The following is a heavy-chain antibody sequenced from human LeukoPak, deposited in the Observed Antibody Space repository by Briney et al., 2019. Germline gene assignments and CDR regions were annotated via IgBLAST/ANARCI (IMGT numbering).Heavy chain of an antibody. V-gene: IGHV3-21*01. J-gene: IGHJ4*02. CDR1: GFTFSNYS. CDR3: ARGRYSSGRYFDY. Sequence: GGSLRLSCAASGFTFSNYSMNWVRQAPGKGLEWVSSISSSSRYIYYADSVKGRFTISRDNAKNSLYLQMNSLRAEDTAIYYCARGRYSSGRYFDYWGQGTLVTVSS. D-gene: IGHD6-19*01. CDR2: ISSSSRYI.